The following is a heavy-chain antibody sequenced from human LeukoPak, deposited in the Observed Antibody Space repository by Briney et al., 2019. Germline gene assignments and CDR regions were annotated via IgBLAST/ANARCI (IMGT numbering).Heavy chain of an antibody. CDR2: INWNGGST. CDR1: GFTFDDYG. J-gene: IGHJ5*02. Sequence: GGSLRLSCAASGFTFDDYGMSWVRQAPGKGLEWVSGINWNGGSTGYADSVKGRFTISRDNAKNSLYLQMNSLRAEDTALYHCAREGAEVYPPWVDPWGQGTLVTVSS. V-gene: IGHV3-20*01. D-gene: IGHD1-26*01. CDR3: AREGAEVYPPWVDP.